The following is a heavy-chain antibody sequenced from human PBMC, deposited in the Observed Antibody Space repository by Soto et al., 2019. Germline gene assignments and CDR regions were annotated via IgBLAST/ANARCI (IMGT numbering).Heavy chain of an antibody. CDR3: AKGVGGLSSSSLVFYYYYGMDV. CDR1: GFSFSSFA. CDR2: ISGSADST. V-gene: IGHV3-23*01. J-gene: IGHJ6*02. Sequence: GGSLRLSCAASGFSFSSFAMNWVRQAPGKGLEWVSIISGSADSTFYADSVKGRFTISRDNSKSTLYLQMNSLRAEDTAVYYCAKGVGGLSSSSLVFYYYYGMDVWGQGTTVTVSS. D-gene: IGHD6-6*01.